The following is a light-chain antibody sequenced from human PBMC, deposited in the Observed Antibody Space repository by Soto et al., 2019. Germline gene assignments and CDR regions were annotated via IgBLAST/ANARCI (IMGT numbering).Light chain of an antibody. CDR2: DAS. V-gene: IGKV1-5*01. CDR3: QQYDVHPKT. J-gene: IGKJ1*01. CDR1: ENIKNW. Sequence: DVQMTQSPSTLAASVGDRVTITGRASENIKNWLAWYQQTPGKAPKVLISDASRLETGVPSRFSGSGYGTDFTLTHTSLQTDDFGTYHCQQYDVHPKTFGQGTKVEVK.